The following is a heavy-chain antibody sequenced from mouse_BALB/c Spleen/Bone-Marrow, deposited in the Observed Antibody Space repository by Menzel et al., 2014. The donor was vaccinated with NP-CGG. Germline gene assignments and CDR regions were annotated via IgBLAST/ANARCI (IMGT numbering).Heavy chain of an antibody. Sequence: EVQGVESGGGLVQPGGSLRLSCETSGFTFTDYYVNWVRQPPGKALEWLGFIRNKANGYTTEYSASVKGRFTISRDNSQSILYLQMNTLRAEDSATYYCARDIGRLLFDYWGQGTTLTVSS. V-gene: IGHV7-3*02. D-gene: IGHD1-2*01. CDR3: ARDIGRLLFDY. J-gene: IGHJ2*01. CDR1: GFTFTDYY. CDR2: IRNKANGYTT.